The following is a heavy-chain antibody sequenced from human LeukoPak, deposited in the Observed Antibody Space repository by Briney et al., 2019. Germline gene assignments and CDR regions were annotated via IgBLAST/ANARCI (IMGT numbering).Heavy chain of an antibody. CDR1: GGSISSYY. D-gene: IGHD1-26*01. CDR3: ARSGSYSYFDY. Sequence: SETLSLTCTVSGGSISSYYWSWIRQPPRKGLEWIGYIYYSGSTNYNPSLKSRVTISVDTSKNQFSLKLSSVTAADTAVYYCARSGSYSYFDYWGQGTLVTVSS. V-gene: IGHV4-59*08. J-gene: IGHJ4*02. CDR2: IYYSGST.